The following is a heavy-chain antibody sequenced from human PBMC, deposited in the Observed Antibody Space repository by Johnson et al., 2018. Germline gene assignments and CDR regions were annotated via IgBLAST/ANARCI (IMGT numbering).Heavy chain of an antibody. CDR2: ISGSGGTT. V-gene: IGHV3-23*04. CDR1: GFTFSSYA. Sequence: VQLVESGGGLVQPGGSLRLSCEASGFTFSSYAMNWVRQAPGKGLQWVSAISGSGGTTYYADSVKGRFTISRDNSRNTLYLQINSLRADDTAVYYCAAAYQNYYYYYYMDVWGKGTTVTVSS. CDR3: AAAYQNYYYYYYMDV. D-gene: IGHD2-15*01. J-gene: IGHJ6*03.